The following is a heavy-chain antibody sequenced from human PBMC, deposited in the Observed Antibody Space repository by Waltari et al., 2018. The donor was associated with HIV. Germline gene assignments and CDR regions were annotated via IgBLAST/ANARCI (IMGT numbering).Heavy chain of an antibody. J-gene: IGHJ4*02. D-gene: IGHD3-22*01. V-gene: IGHV3-48*01. CDR1: GFTFGAYS. CDR3: ARPSYDSSCYSPWGY. Sequence: EVQLVESGGGLVQPGGSLRLSCSVSGFTFGAYSLNWVLQAPGKGLEWVSCISSSSATSYYADSVKGRFTISRDNAKNTLYLQMHSLRVEDTAVYYCARPSYDSSCYSPWGYWGQGTLVTVSS. CDR2: ISSSSATS.